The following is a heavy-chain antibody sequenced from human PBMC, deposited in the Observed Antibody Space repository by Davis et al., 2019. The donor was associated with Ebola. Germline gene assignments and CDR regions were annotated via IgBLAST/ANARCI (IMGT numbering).Heavy chain of an antibody. D-gene: IGHD3-10*01. Sequence: AASVKVSCKASGYTFTSYGISWVRQAPGQGLEWMGWISAYNGNTNYAQKLQGRVTMTTDTSTSTAYMELRSLRSDDTAVYYCARDITMVRGPLGWFDPWGQGTLVTVSS. J-gene: IGHJ5*02. CDR3: ARDITMVRGPLGWFDP. CDR1: GYTFTSYG. V-gene: IGHV1-18*01. CDR2: ISAYNGNT.